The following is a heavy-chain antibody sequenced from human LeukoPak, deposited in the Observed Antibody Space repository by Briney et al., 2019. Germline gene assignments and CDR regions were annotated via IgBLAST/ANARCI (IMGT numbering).Heavy chain of an antibody. J-gene: IGHJ5*02. D-gene: IGHD6-19*01. V-gene: IGHV3-49*04. CDR2: IRSKAYGGTT. Sequence: GGSLRLSCAASGFTFSSYSMNWVRQAPGKGLEWVGFIRSKAYGGTTEYAASVKGRFTISRDDSKSIAYLQMNSLKTEDTAVYYCTRGITPIAVAESGWFDPWGQGTLVTVSS. CDR3: TRGITPIAVAESGWFDP. CDR1: GFTFSSYS.